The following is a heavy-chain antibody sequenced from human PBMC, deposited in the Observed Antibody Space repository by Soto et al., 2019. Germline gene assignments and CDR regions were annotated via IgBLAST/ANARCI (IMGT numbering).Heavy chain of an antibody. J-gene: IGHJ3*01. CDR1: GYTFTSSG. Sequence: QVQLVQSGAEVKKPGASVKVSCKTSGYTFTSSGISWVRHAPGQGLEWMGWISTNSGNTNYAQKLQGRVTLTTETSRRTVYLELRSLTSDDTAVYYCVRVRLHAYYLWAQGTMVTVSS. CDR2: ISTNSGNT. CDR3: VRVRLHAYYL. V-gene: IGHV1-18*01.